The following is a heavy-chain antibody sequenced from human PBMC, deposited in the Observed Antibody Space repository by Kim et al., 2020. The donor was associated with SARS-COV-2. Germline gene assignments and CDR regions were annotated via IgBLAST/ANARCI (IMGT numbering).Heavy chain of an antibody. Sequence: ASVKVSCKASGYTFTSYDINWVRQATGQGLEWMGWMNPNSGNTGYAQKFQGRVTMTRNTSISTAYMELSSLRSEETAVYYCARGVKVPAAIWISYYYYYMDVWGKGTTVTVSS. CDR2: MNPNSGNT. CDR1: GYTFTSYD. J-gene: IGHJ6*03. CDR3: ARGVKVPAAIWISYYYYYMDV. V-gene: IGHV1-8*01. D-gene: IGHD2-2*01.